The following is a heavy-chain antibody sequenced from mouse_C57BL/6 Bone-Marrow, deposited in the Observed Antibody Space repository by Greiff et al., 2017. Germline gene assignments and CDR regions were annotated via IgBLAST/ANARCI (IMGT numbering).Heavy chain of an antibody. CDR1: GYSIPSGYY. V-gene: IGHV3-6*01. CDR3: ARDAMDY. CDR2: ISYDGSN. Sequence: ESGPGLVKPSQSLSLTCSVTGYSIPSGYYWNWIRQFPGNKLEWMGYISYDGSNNYNPSLKNRISITRDTSKNQFFLKLNSVTTEDTATYYCARDAMDYWGQGTSVTVSS. J-gene: IGHJ4*01.